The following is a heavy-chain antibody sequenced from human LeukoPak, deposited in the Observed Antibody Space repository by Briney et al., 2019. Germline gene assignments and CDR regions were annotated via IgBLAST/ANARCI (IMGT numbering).Heavy chain of an antibody. CDR2: ISAYDGNT. D-gene: IGHD3-22*01. V-gene: IGHV1-18*01. CDR3: ARLDYYYDSSGYSY. Sequence: ASVKVSCKASGYTFTSYGISWVRQAPGQGLEWMGWISAYDGNTNYAQKLQGRVTMTTDTSTSTAYMELRSLRSDDTAVYYCARLDYYYDSSGYSYWGQGTLVTVSS. CDR1: GYTFTSYG. J-gene: IGHJ4*02.